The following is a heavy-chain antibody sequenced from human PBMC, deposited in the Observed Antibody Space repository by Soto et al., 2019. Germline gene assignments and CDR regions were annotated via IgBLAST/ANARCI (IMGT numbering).Heavy chain of an antibody. V-gene: IGHV3-11*06. Sequence: QVHLVESGGDLVKPGGSLRLSCVASGFTFSDYYMSWFRQAPGKGPEFISYISDTGHDPNYADSVKGRFTISRDNAKNSLYLQMNTLRVEDTGVYYCAMPTRMPVNWGQGTLVTVSS. D-gene: IGHD2-2*01. CDR2: ISDTGHDP. CDR1: GFTFSDYY. J-gene: IGHJ4*02. CDR3: AMPTRMPVN.